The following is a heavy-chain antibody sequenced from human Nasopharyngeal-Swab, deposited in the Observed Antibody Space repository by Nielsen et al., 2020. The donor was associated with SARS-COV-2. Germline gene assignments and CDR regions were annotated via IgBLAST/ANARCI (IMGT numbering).Heavy chain of an antibody. V-gene: IGHV3-21*01. CDR3: ARPFRKGAFDI. Sequence: WIRQPPGKGLEWVSSISSSSSYIYYADSVKGRFTISRDNAKNSLYLQMNSLRAEDTAVYYCARPFRKGAFDIWGQGTTVTVSS. J-gene: IGHJ3*02. CDR2: ISSSSSYI.